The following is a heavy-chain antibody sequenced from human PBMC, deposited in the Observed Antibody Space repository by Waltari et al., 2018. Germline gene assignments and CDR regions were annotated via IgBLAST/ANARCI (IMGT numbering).Heavy chain of an antibody. CDR1: GFTFSNFA. D-gene: IGHD3-22*01. Sequence: EVQLLQSGGGVVQPGGSLRLSCEAPGFTFSNFAMSWLRQSPGKGLGWVSMISAGGSRTSSADSVKGRFIISRDNSKNTLYLQMNSLRAEDTAVYYCAKGGYSIGAALDIWGLGTIVTVSS. CDR3: AKGGYSIGAALDI. CDR2: ISAGGSRT. J-gene: IGHJ3*02. V-gene: IGHV3-23*01.